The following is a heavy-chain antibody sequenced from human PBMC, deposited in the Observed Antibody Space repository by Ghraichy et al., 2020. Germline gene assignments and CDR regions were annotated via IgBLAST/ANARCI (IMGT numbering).Heavy chain of an antibody. CDR1: GLTFSNYW. V-gene: IGHV3-74*01. D-gene: IGHD6-13*01. CDR2: ISYDGTKT. Sequence: LSLTCEVSGLTFSNYWMHWVRQAPGKGLVWVSHISYDGTKTNFAESVKGRFTVSRDDAKSMVYLQMNSLKADDSAVYYCVAAKKSSSSTCDYWGQATLVTVSS. J-gene: IGHJ4*02. CDR3: VAAKKSSSSTCDY.